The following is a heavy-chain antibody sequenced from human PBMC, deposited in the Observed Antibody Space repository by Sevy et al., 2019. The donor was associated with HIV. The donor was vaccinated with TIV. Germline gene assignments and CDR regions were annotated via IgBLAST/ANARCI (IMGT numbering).Heavy chain of an antibody. CDR1: GYTFTSYV. CDR2: INTNTGNP. CDR3: ARGEVSSRSCYYYYGMDV. Sequence: ASVKVSCKASGYTFTSYVMNWVRQAPGQGLEWMGWINTNTGNPTYAQGFTGRFVFSLDTSVSTAYLQISSLKAEDTAVYYLARGEVSSRSCYYYYGMDVWGKGERVTVSS. V-gene: IGHV7-4-1*02. D-gene: IGHD2-2*01. J-gene: IGHJ6*04.